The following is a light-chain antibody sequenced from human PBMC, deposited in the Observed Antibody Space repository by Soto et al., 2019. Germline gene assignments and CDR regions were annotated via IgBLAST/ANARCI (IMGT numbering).Light chain of an antibody. CDR2: AAS. V-gene: IGKV1-39*01. CDR1: QNIIFY. CDR3: QKSYTTPVYS. Sequence: DIQITQSPSSLSAYVGYRVTITFRSIQNIIFYLNWYQQRIGKSPKLLIYAASNLQSGVPSRFSGSGSGTDFTLTISNLQPEDFATYFCQKSYTTPVYSFGKGTKVDIK. J-gene: IGKJ2*01.